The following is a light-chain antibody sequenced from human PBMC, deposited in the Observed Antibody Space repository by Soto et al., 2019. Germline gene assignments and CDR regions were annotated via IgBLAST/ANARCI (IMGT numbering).Light chain of an antibody. CDR3: QKFNTVPLT. J-gene: IGKJ5*01. CDR2: SAS. V-gene: IGKV1-27*01. CDR1: QDISVY. Sequence: DIQMTQSPSSLSASVGDRVTITCRASQDISVYLDWYQQKPGKVPKLLIYSASTLQSGVPSRFSASGSGTDFTLTISSLQPEDVATYYCQKFNTVPLTFGQGTRLEIK.